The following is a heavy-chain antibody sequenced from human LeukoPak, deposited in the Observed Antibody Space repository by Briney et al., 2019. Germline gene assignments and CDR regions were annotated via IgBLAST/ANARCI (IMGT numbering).Heavy chain of an antibody. CDR3: AARDGYNDRADY. V-gene: IGHV1-69*05. CDR1: GGTFSSYA. J-gene: IGHJ4*02. D-gene: IGHD5-24*01. CDR2: IIPIFGTA. Sequence: ASVKVSCKASGGTFSSYAISWVRQAPGQGPEWMGRIIPIFGTANYAQKFQGRVTITTDESTSTAYMELSSLRSEDTAVYYCAARDGYNDRADYWGQGTLVTVSS.